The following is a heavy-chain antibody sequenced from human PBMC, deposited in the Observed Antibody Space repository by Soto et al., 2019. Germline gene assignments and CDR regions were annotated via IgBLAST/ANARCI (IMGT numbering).Heavy chain of an antibody. D-gene: IGHD3-10*01. CDR1: GGSISSSNW. CDR3: ARHPSASGVYDY. Sequence: QVQLQESGPGLVKPSGTLALTCAVSGGSISSSNWWSWVRQHPGKGLEWIGEIYDSGGTNYNLSLKSRVTISADKSKNQFSLKLSSVTAADTAVYYCARHPSASGVYDYWGQGTLVTVSS. J-gene: IGHJ4*02. CDR2: IYDSGGT. V-gene: IGHV4-4*02.